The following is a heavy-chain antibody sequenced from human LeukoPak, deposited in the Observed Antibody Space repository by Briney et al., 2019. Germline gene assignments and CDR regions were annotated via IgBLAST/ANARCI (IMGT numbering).Heavy chain of an antibody. Sequence: SQTLSLTCTVSGGSISSGSYYWSWIRQPAGKGLEWIGRIYTSGSTNYNPSLKSRVTISVDTSKNQFSLKLSSVTAADTAVYYCARGGWDRGSSPPAYWGQGTLVTVSS. CDR3: ARGGWDRGSSPPAY. V-gene: IGHV4-61*02. CDR2: IYTSGST. D-gene: IGHD1-26*01. J-gene: IGHJ4*02. CDR1: GGSISSGSYY.